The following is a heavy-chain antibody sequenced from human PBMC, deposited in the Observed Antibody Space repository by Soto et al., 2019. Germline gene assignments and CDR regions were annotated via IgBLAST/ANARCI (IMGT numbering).Heavy chain of an antibody. D-gene: IGHD2-15*01. CDR2: IYYSGST. V-gene: IGHV4-59*01. CDR3: ARSRGPGYPEYYYYGMDV. CDR1: GGSISSYS. J-gene: IGHJ6*02. Sequence: PSETLSLTCTVSGGSISSYSWSWIRQPPGKGLEWIGYIYYSGSTNYNPSLKRRVTISVDTAKNQFSLKLSSVTAADTDVYYCARSRGPGYPEYYYYGMDVWGQGTTVTVSS.